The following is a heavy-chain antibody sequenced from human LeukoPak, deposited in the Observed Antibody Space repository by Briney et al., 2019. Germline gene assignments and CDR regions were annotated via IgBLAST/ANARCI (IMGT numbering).Heavy chain of an antibody. D-gene: IGHD3-3*01. CDR3: ARGARITIFGVVRSGTFDI. CDR1: GYIFTNYD. CDR2: LNPNSENT. Sequence: ASVKVSCKASGYIFTNYDVNWVRQAPGQGPEWLGWLNPNSENTDYAQKFQGRVTITRNTSISTAYLEMSSLRPEDTAVYYCARGARITIFGVVRSGTFDIWGQGTMVTVSS. V-gene: IGHV1-8*03. J-gene: IGHJ3*02.